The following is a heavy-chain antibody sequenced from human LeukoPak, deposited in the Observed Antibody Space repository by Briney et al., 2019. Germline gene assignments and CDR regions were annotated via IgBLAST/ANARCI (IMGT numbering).Heavy chain of an antibody. CDR1: GFTFSSYA. Sequence: GGSLRLSCAASGFTFSSYAMSWVRQAPGKGLEWVSAISGSGGSTYYADSVKGRFTISRDNSKNTLYLQMNSPRAEDTAVYYCAKTTIFGVVISPGGDYWGQGTLVTVSS. CDR3: AKTTIFGVVISPGGDY. CDR2: ISGSGGST. V-gene: IGHV3-23*01. J-gene: IGHJ4*02. D-gene: IGHD3-3*01.